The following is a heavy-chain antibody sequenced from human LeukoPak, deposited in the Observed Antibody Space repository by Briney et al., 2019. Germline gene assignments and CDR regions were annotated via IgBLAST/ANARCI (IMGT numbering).Heavy chain of an antibody. D-gene: IGHD2-15*01. Sequence: GGSLRLSCAVSGFTVSGNYMSWVRQAPGKGLEWVSLIYSGGTTYYADSVKGRFTISRDNSKNTLYLQMNSLRAEDTAVYYCARGALDAATPFDSWGQGTLVTVSS. J-gene: IGHJ5*01. CDR1: GFTVSGNY. CDR3: ARGALDAATPFDS. CDR2: IYSGGTT. V-gene: IGHV3-53*01.